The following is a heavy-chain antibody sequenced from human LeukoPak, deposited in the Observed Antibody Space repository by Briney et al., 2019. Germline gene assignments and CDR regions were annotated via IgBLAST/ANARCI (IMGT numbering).Heavy chain of an antibody. D-gene: IGHD3-22*01. Sequence: GGSLRLSCAASGFTFSSYAMSWVRQAPGKGLEWVSGISDNGGSTYYADSVKGRFTISRDNSKNKLYLQMNSLRAEDTAVYFCAKVKLVVIITASFDYWGQGTLATVSS. CDR2: ISDNGGST. CDR3: AKVKLVVIITASFDY. CDR1: GFTFSSYA. J-gene: IGHJ4*02. V-gene: IGHV3-23*01.